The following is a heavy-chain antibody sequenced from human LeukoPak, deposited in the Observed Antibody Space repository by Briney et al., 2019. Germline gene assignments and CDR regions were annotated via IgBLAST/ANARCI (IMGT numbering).Heavy chain of an antibody. V-gene: IGHV1-18*01. J-gene: IGHJ4*02. CDR2: ISAYNGNT. D-gene: IGHD3-16*02. CDR3: AREIGRYYDYVWGSYRKGYYFDY. Sequence: ASVKVSCKASGYTFTSYGISWVRQAPGQGLEWMGWISAYNGNTNYAQKLQGRVTMTTDTSTSTAYMELRSLRSDDTAVYYCAREIGRYYDYVWGSYRKGYYFDYWGQGTLVTVSS. CDR1: GYTFTSYG.